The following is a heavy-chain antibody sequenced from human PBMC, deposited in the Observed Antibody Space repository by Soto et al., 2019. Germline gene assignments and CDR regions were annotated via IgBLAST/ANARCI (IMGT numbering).Heavy chain of an antibody. D-gene: IGHD2-15*01. CDR3: ASGCGCCGGGSCLIDN. J-gene: IGHJ4*02. Sequence: SETPSLTCVVYGESFSGYYWSWIRHSPGKGLEWTGEINHSGSTNYNPSLKSRVTISVDTSKNHFSLKLDSVTAADTAVYFCASGCGCCGGGSCLIDNCGPGTLVTVSS. CDR1: GESFSGYY. CDR2: INHSGST. V-gene: IGHV4-34*01.